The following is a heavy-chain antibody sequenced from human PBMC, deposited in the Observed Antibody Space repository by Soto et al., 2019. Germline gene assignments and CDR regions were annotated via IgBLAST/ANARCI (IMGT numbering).Heavy chain of an antibody. J-gene: IGHJ4*02. V-gene: IGHV4-59*01. CDR1: GGSIRSYY. D-gene: IGHD2-2*02. CDR2: ISYVRST. CDR3: ARWIGGYCSSTGRYSFDT. Sequence: SETLSLTCTVSGGSIRSYYGSWIRPPPGKGLEWIGYISYVRSTYYTPSLQNRVAISVDSSKDQFSLKVTSVTTADTAVYFCARWIGGYCSSTGRYSFDTWGQGILVTVSA.